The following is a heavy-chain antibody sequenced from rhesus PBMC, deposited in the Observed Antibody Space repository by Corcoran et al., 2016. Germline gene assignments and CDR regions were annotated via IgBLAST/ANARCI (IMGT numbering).Heavy chain of an antibody. D-gene: IGHD3-28*01. V-gene: IGHV4-76*01. CDR3: ARGYYDISLDY. CDR2: IYGSSGST. Sequence: QVQLQESGPGVVKPSETLPLTCAVSGDSISGGYDWSWIRQPPGKGLEWIGYIYGSSGSTNYNPSLKNRVTISKDASKNEFSLKLSSVTAADTAVYYCARGYYDISLDYWGQGVLVTVSS. J-gene: IGHJ4*01. CDR1: GDSISGGYD.